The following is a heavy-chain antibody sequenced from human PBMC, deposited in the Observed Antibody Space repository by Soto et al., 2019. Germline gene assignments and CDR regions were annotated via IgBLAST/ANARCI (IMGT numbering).Heavy chain of an antibody. Sequence: EVQLLESGGGLVQPGGSLRLSGAASGFTSITYAMRCVRQAPGKGLDWVSAISGSGDRTYYADSVKGRFTISRDNSNTTLDLQMNSLRAEDTAVYYCARRGSGSDYDYWGQGTLVTVSS. D-gene: IGHD1-26*01. CDR3: ARRGSGSDYDY. V-gene: IGHV3-23*01. CDR2: ISGSGDRT. J-gene: IGHJ4*02. CDR1: GFTSITYA.